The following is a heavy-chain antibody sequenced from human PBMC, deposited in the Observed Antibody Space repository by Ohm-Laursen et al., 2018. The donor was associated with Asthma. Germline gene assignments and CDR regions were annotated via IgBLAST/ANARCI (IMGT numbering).Heavy chain of an antibody. D-gene: IGHD3-10*01. Sequence: GSLRLSCSASGFTFSDYYMSFIRQAPGKGLEWVSYISSSSSTMYYADSVKGRFTISRDNAKNSLYLQMNSLRTEDTAVYYCAGSYGSGSYLPLDYWGQGTLVTVSS. CDR2: ISSSSSTM. CDR1: GFTFSDYY. V-gene: IGHV3-11*04. CDR3: AGSYGSGSYLPLDY. J-gene: IGHJ4*02.